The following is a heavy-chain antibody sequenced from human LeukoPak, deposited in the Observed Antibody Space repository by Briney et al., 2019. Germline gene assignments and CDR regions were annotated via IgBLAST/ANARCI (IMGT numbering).Heavy chain of an antibody. D-gene: IGHD6-13*01. Sequence: GGSLRLSCAASGFTFSSYGMHWVRQAPGKGLEWVALIWFDGTNKYYADSVKGRFTISRDNVKNSVYLQMNSLRAEDTAVYSCARAVAAADSYWGRGTLVTVSS. CDR1: GFTFSSYG. CDR2: IWFDGTNK. J-gene: IGHJ4*02. CDR3: ARAVAAADSY. V-gene: IGHV3-33*03.